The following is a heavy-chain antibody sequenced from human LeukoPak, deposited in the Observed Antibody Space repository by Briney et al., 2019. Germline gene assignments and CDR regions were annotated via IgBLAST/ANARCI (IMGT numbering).Heavy chain of an antibody. D-gene: IGHD5-24*01. Sequence: ASVKVSCKASGYTFNGHYMHWVRQAPGQGLEWMGWINPNSGGTNYAQKFQGRVTMTRDTSVSTVYMELSSLRSEDTAVYYCARDGTEMATINFDYWGQGTLVTVSS. CDR1: GYTFNGHY. V-gene: IGHV1-2*02. J-gene: IGHJ4*02. CDR2: INPNSGGT. CDR3: ARDGTEMATINFDY.